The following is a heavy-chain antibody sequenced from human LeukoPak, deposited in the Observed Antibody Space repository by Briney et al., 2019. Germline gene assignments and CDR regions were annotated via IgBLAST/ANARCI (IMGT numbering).Heavy chain of an antibody. CDR1: GGSISSYY. Sequence: RTSETLSLTCTVSGGSISSYYWSWIRQTPGKGLEWIGYIYYSGSTNYNPSLKSRVTISVDTSKNQFSLKLSSVTAADTAVYYCARQLRYFDWLSPFDPWGQGTLVTVSS. D-gene: IGHD3-9*01. V-gene: IGHV4-59*08. CDR3: ARQLRYFDWLSPFDP. J-gene: IGHJ5*02. CDR2: IYYSGST.